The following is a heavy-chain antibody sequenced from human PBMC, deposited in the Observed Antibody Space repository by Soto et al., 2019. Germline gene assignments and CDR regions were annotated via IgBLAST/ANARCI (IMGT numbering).Heavy chain of an antibody. CDR3: TRDNNWSYDY. V-gene: IGHV3-74*01. Sequence: EVHLVESGGGLVQPGGSLRLSCAASGFTFSSHWMHWVRQAPGKGLVWVSHIGPSGSGTRDADSVQGRFTISRDNARNTLYLQMNSLRDEDTAVYHCTRDNNWSYDYWGQGILVTVS. CDR2: IGPSGSGT. D-gene: IGHD1-1*01. CDR1: GFTFSSHW. J-gene: IGHJ4*02.